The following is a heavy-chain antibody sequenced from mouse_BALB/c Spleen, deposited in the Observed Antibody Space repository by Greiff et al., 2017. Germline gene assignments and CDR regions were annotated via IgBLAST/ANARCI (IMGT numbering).Heavy chain of an antibody. D-gene: IGHD2-14*01. CDR3: ARGGRYDVYYAMDY. V-gene: IGHV5-4*02. CDR1: GFTFSDYY. CDR2: ISDGGSYT. J-gene: IGHJ4*01. Sequence: EVQLVESGGGLVKPGGSLKLSCAASGFTFSDYYMYWVRQTPEKRLEWVATISDGGSYTYYPDSVKGRFTISRDNAKNNLYLQMSSLKSEDTAMYYCARGGRYDVYYAMDYWGQGTSVTVSS.